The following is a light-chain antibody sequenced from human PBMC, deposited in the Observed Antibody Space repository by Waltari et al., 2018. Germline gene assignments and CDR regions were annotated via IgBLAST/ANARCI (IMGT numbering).Light chain of an antibody. CDR1: NIGSKS. V-gene: IGLV3-21*04. J-gene: IGLJ3*02. CDR3: QVWDSSSDHPEV. CDR2: YDS. Sequence: SYVLTQPPSVSVAPGKTARITCGGNNIGSKSVHWYQQKPGQAPVLVIYYDSDRPSGSPERFSGSNSGNTATLTISRVEAGDEADYYCQVWDSSSDHPEVFGGGTKLTVL.